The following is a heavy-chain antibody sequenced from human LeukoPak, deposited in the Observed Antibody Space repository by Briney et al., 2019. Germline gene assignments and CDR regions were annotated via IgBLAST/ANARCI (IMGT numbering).Heavy chain of an antibody. CDR1: GGTFSSYA. J-gene: IGHJ4*02. CDR2: IIPIFGTA. V-gene: IGHV1-69*05. D-gene: IGHD6-19*01. CDR3: ARDDKFGIAVAGLDC. Sequence: SVKVSCKXSGGTFSSYAISWVRQAPRQGLEWMGGIIPIFGTANYAQKFQGRVTITTDESTSTAYMELSSLRSEDTAVYYCARDDKFGIAVAGLDCWGQGTLVTVSS.